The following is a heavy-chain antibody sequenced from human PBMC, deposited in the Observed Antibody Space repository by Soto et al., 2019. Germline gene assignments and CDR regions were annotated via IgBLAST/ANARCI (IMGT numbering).Heavy chain of an antibody. D-gene: IGHD3-22*01. CDR3: ARDQIPAQDYYDSSGSNPLPDY. CDR2: INPSGGST. V-gene: IGHV1-46*03. CDR1: GYTFTSYY. J-gene: IGHJ4*02. Sequence: GASVKVSCKASGYTFTSYYMHWVRQAPGQGLEWMGIINPSGGSTSYAQKFQGRVTMTRDTSTSTVYMELSSPRSEDTAVYYCARDQIPAQDYYDSSGSNPLPDYWGQGTLVTVSS.